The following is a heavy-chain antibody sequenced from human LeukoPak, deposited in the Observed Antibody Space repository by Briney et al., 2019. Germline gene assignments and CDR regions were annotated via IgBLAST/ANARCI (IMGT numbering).Heavy chain of an antibody. CDR2: FDPEDGET. CDR1: GYTLTELS. D-gene: IGHD6-19*01. CDR3: ATVGQWLLRNFDY. Sequence: ASVKVSCKVSGYTLTELSMHWVRQAPGKGLEWMGGFDPEDGETIYARKFQGRVTMTEDTSTDTAYMELSSLRSEDPAVYYCATVGQWLLRNFDYWGQGTLVTVSS. J-gene: IGHJ4*02. V-gene: IGHV1-24*01.